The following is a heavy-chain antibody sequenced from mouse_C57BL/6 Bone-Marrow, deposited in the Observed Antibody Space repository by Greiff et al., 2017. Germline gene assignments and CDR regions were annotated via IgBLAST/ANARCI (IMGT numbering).Heavy chain of an antibody. Sequence: QVQLKESGPGLVAPSQSLSITCTVSGFSLTSYGVHWVRQPPGKGLEWLVVIWSDGSTTYNSALKSRLSISKDNSKGQFFLKMNSRQTDDTAMYYCAGQAPNGDGGDAMDYWGQGTSVTVSS. D-gene: IGHD4-1*02. CDR3: AGQAPNGDGGDAMDY. V-gene: IGHV2-6-1*01. CDR2: IWSDGST. J-gene: IGHJ4*01. CDR1: GFSLTSYG.